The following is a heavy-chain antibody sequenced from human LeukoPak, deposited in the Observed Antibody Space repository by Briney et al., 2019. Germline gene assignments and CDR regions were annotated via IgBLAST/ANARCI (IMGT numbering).Heavy chain of an antibody. CDR3: TKGAWEAAGHY. Sequence: GGPLRLSCAASVFTFSSDAMSWVRQAPGKGLEWVSAISGSGGSTYYADPVEGRITISRDNSKNTVYLQMNSLRGEDMDVYYCTKGAWEAAGHYWGQGNLVSVFS. CDR1: VFTFSSDA. CDR2: ISGSGGST. D-gene: IGHD6-13*01. V-gene: IGHV3-23*01. J-gene: IGHJ4*02.